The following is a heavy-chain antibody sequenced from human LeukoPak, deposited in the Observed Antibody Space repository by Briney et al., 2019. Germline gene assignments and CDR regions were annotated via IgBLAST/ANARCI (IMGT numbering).Heavy chain of an antibody. CDR3: ARDGTSGIGWGRGAFDI. D-gene: IGHD6-19*01. CDR2: IKQDGSEK. V-gene: IGHV3-7*05. J-gene: IGHJ3*02. CDR1: GFTFSSYW. Sequence: PGGSLRLSCAASGFTFSSYWMSWVRQAPGKGLEWVANIKQDGSEKYYVDSVKGRFTISRDNAKNSLYPQMNSLRAEDTAVYYCARDGTSGIGWGRGAFDIWGQGTMVTVSS.